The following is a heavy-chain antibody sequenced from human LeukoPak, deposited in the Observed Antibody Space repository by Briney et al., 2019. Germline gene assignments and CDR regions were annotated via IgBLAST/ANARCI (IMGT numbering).Heavy chain of an antibody. Sequence: GESLKISCKGSGYSFTSYWIAWVRQMPGKGLEWMGIIYPGDSDTTYSPSFQGQVTISADKSITTAYLQWSSVKASDSAMYYCARRIAVAGADGFDFWGQGTLVTVSS. CDR3: ARRIAVAGADGFDF. CDR2: IYPGDSDT. J-gene: IGHJ4*02. V-gene: IGHV5-51*01. D-gene: IGHD6-19*01. CDR1: GYSFTSYW.